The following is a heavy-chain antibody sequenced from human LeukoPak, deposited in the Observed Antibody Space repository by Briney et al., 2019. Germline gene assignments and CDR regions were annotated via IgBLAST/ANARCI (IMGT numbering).Heavy chain of an antibody. CDR2: IYPSDSDT. CDR3: ARYGGSSARFSDY. Sequence: GESLKISCKGSGYSFTTYWIGGVRQMPGEGLEWMGTIYPSDSDTEYSPSFRGQVTISADKSITTAYLQWNSLQASDTAIYYCARYGGSSARFSDYWGQGTLVTVSS. V-gene: IGHV5-51*01. D-gene: IGHD4-23*01. CDR1: GYSFTTYW. J-gene: IGHJ4*02.